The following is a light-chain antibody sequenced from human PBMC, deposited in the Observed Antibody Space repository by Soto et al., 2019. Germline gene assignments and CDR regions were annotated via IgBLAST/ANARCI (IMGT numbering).Light chain of an antibody. V-gene: IGKV3-20*01. CDR1: QSVSSSY. CDR2: GAS. CDR3: QQYGSSPWT. J-gene: IGKJ1*01. Sequence: EIVLTQSPGTLSLSPGERATLSCMASQSVSSSYLAWYQQKPGQGPRLLIYGASSRATGIPDRFSGSGSGTDFTLTISRLEPEDFAVYYCQQYGSSPWTFGQGTKVDIK.